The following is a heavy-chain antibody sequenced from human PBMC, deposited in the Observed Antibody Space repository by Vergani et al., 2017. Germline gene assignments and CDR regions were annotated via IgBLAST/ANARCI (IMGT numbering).Heavy chain of an antibody. V-gene: IGHV4-39*01. CDR3: ARRSSSWYRGGIFDY. D-gene: IGHD6-13*01. Sequence: QLQLQESGPGLVKPSETLSLTCTVSGGSISSSSYYWGWLRQPPGKGLEWIGSIYYSGSTYYNPSLKSRVTISVDTSKNPFSLKRSSVTAADTAVYYCARRSSSWYRGGIFDYWGQGTLVTVSS. CDR2: IYYSGST. J-gene: IGHJ4*02. CDR1: GGSISSSSYY.